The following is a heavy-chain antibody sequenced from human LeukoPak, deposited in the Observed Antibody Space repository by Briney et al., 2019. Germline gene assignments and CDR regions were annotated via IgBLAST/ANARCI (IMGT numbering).Heavy chain of an antibody. CDR2: MSYDGSDK. V-gene: IGHV3-30*18. CDR3: AKDEPGTYSPSDY. D-gene: IGHD3-10*01. Sequence: GGSLRLSCAASGFTFSNYAMQWVRQGPGEGRESVSFMSYDGSDKYYADSVKGRFTISRDNSKSTLYLQMNSLRAENTAVYYCAKDEPGTYSPSDYWGQGTLVTVSS. CDR1: GFTFSNYA. J-gene: IGHJ4*02.